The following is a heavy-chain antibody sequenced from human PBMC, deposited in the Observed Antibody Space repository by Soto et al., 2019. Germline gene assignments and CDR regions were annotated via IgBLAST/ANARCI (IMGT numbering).Heavy chain of an antibody. CDR2: ISGSGGST. D-gene: IGHD6-13*01. Sequence: GGSLRLSCAASGFTFSSYAMSWVRQAPGKGLEWVSAISGSGGSTYYADSVKGRFTISRDNSKNTLYLQMNSLRAEDTAVYYCAKHPSVAAAGTGLEWFDPWGQGTLVTVSS. CDR3: AKHPSVAAAGTGLEWFDP. J-gene: IGHJ5*02. V-gene: IGHV3-23*01. CDR1: GFTFSSYA.